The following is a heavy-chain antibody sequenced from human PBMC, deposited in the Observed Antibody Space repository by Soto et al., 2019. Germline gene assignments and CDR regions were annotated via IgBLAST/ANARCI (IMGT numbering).Heavy chain of an antibody. CDR3: ARDHSNYYFWSGSDY. V-gene: IGHV3-11*06. CDR2: ISSSSSYT. Sequence: QVQLVESGGGLVKPGGSLRLSCAASGFTFSDYYMSWIRQAPGKGLEWVSYISSSSSYTNYADSVKGRFTISRDNAKNSLYLQMNSLRAEDTAVYYCARDHSNYYFWSGSDYWGQGTLVTVSS. CDR1: GFTFSDYY. J-gene: IGHJ4*02. D-gene: IGHD3-3*01.